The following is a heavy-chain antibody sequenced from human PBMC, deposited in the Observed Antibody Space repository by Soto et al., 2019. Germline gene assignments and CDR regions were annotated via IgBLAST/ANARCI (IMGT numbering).Heavy chain of an antibody. D-gene: IGHD3-10*01. CDR1: GYTLTALS. CDR3: ATDLTLFRGA. J-gene: IGHJ4*02. V-gene: IGHV1-24*01. Sequence: QVQLVQSGAEVKKPGASVKVSCKVSGYTLTALSMHWVRQAPGKGLEWMGGFDHEDGETIYAQKFQGSATMTADTSTDTGYMELSSMRSEDTAVYYCATDLTLFRGAWGRGSLFTFSS. CDR2: FDHEDGET.